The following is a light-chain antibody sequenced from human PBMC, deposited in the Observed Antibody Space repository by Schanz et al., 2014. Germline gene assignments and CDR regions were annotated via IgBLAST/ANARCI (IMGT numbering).Light chain of an antibody. V-gene: IGLV7-46*01. CDR3: LIWYSGARVV. CDR2: DTS. J-gene: IGLJ2*01. CDR1: TGDVTSGHY. Sequence: QTVVTQEPSLTVSPGGTVTLTCASSTGDVTSGHYPYWFQQKPGQAPMTLIYDTSKKHSWTPARFSGALLGGKAALTLSGAQPEDEADYYCLIWYSGARVVFGGGTKLTVL.